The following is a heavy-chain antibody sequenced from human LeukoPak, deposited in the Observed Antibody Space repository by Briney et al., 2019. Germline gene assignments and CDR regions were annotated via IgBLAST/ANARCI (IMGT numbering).Heavy chain of an antibody. Sequence: PSETLSHTCTVSGYSISSGYYWGWIRQPPGKGLEWIGSIYHSGSTYYNPSLKSRVTISVDTSKNQFSLKLSSVTAADTAVYYCARDAEDIATTTKNWFDPWGQGTLVTVSS. V-gene: IGHV4-38-2*02. CDR1: GYSISSGYY. CDR2: IYHSGST. CDR3: ARDAEDIATTTKNWFDP. D-gene: IGHD2-15*01. J-gene: IGHJ5*02.